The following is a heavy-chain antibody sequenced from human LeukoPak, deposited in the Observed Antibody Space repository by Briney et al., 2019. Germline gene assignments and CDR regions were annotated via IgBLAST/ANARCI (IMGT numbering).Heavy chain of an antibody. V-gene: IGHV1-18*01. Sequence: GASGKVSCKASGYTFTSYGISWVRQAPGQGLEWMGWISAYNGNTNYAQKLQGRVTMTTDTSTSTAYMELRSLRSDDTAVYYCARGPTIFGVVIKYYFDYWGQGTLVTVSS. CDR3: ARGPTIFGVVIKYYFDY. CDR1: GYTFTSYG. D-gene: IGHD3-3*01. J-gene: IGHJ4*02. CDR2: ISAYNGNT.